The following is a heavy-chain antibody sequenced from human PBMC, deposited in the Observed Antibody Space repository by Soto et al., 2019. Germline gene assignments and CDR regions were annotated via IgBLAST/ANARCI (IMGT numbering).Heavy chain of an antibody. J-gene: IGHJ6*02. CDR3: ARRGYCSSTSCYSFGMDV. Sequence: PGESLKISCKGSGYSFTSYWIGWVRQMPGKGLEWMGIIYPGDSDTRYSPSFQGQVTISADKSISTAYLQWSSLKASDTAMYYCARRGYCSSTSCYSFGMDVWGRGTTVTVSS. CDR2: IYPGDSDT. D-gene: IGHD2-2*02. V-gene: IGHV5-51*01. CDR1: GYSFTSYW.